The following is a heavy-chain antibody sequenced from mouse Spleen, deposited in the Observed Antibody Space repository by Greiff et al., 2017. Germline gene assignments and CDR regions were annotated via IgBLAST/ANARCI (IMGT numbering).Heavy chain of an antibody. V-gene: IGHV1-15*01. Sequence: VQLQQSGAELVRPGASVTLSCKASGYTFTDYEMHWVKQTPVHGLEWIGAIDPETGGTAYNQKFKGKATLTADKSSSTAYMELRSLTSEDSAVYFWTQSRWGNDALGYWGQGTSVTGSS. CDR1: GYTFTDYE. D-gene: IGHD2-1*01. CDR3: TQSRWGNDALGY. J-gene: IGHJ4*01. CDR2: IDPETGGT.